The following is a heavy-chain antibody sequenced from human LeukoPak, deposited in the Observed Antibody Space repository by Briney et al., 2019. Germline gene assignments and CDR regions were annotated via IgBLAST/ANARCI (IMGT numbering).Heavy chain of an antibody. V-gene: IGHV1-24*01. CDR2: FDPEDGET. J-gene: IGHJ4*02. CDR3: ATDYIPGGGDCLYF. CDR1: GYTLTELS. Sequence: ASVKVSCKVSGYTLTELSMHWVRQAPGKGLEWMGGFDPEDGETIYAQKFQGRVTMTEDTSTDTAYMELSSLGSEDTAVYYCATDYIPGGGDCLYFWGQGTLVTVSS. D-gene: IGHD2-21*02.